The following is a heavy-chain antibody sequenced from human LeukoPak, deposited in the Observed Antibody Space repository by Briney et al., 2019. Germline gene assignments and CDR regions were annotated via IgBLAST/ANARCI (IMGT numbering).Heavy chain of an antibody. CDR1: GFTFSTYA. D-gene: IGHD3-10*01. Sequence: GGSLRLSCAASGFTFSTYAMNWVRQAPGKGLEWVSAISGSGDSTYYADSVKGRFTISRDNSKDTLYLQMNSLRAEDTAVYYCAKGGLWFGKNDYWGQGTLVTVSS. CDR3: AKGGLWFGKNDY. V-gene: IGHV3-23*01. CDR2: ISGSGDST. J-gene: IGHJ4*02.